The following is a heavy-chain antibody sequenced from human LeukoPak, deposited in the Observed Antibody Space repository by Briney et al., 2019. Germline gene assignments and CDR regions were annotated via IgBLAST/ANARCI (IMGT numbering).Heavy chain of an antibody. V-gene: IGHV4-34*01. D-gene: IGHD5-18*01. CDR1: GGSFSGYY. J-gene: IGHJ4*02. CDR3: ARDYQGGYGDKTVDY. CDR2: INHSGST. Sequence: KSSETLSLTCAVYGGSFSGYYWSWIRQPPGKGLEWIGEINHSGSTYYNPSLKSRVTISVDTSKNQFSLKLSSVTAADTAVYYCARDYQGGYGDKTVDYWGQGTLVTVSS.